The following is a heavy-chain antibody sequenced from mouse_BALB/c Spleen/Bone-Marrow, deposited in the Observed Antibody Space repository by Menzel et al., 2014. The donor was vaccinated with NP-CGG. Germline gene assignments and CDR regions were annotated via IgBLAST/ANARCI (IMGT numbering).Heavy chain of an antibody. CDR1: GDSITNAY. D-gene: IGHD4-1*01. CDR2: ISYSGNT. V-gene: IGHV3-8*02. Sequence: VQLQQSGPSLVKPSQTLSLTCSVTGDSITNAYWNWIRKFPGNKIDYMGYISYSGNTYYNPSLKSRISITRDTSKNQFYLQLNSVTTEDTATYFCARETGYYLDYWGQGTTLTVSS. J-gene: IGHJ2*01. CDR3: ARETGYYLDY.